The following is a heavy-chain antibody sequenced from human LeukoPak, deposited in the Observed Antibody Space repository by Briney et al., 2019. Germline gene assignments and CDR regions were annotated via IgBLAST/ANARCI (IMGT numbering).Heavy chain of an antibody. J-gene: IGHJ4*02. D-gene: IGHD3-3*01. CDR1: GFSLSTSGVG. CDR3: AHRRGYDFWSGYLDY. V-gene: IGHV2-5*02. CDR2: IYWDDDK. Sequence: SGPTLVKPTQTLTLTCTFSGFSLSTSGVGVGWIRQPPGKALEWLALIYWDDDKRYSPSLKSRLTITKDTSKNQVALTMTNMDPVDTATYYCAHRRGYDFWSGYLDYWGQGTLVTVSS.